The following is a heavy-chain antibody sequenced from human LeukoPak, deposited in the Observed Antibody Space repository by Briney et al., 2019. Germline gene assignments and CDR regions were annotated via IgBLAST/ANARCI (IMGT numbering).Heavy chain of an antibody. J-gene: IGHJ4*02. V-gene: IGHV3-23*01. CDR1: GFSFSSYA. CDR3: ARADSTMVVWYFDY. D-gene: IGHD4/OR15-4a*01. Sequence: GGSLRLSCTASGFSFSSYAMSWVRRAPGKGLEWVSAISGSGGMTYYADSVKGRFTISRDNAKNSLYLQMNSLRAEDTAVYYCARADSTMVVWYFDYWGQGALVTVSS. CDR2: ISGSGGMT.